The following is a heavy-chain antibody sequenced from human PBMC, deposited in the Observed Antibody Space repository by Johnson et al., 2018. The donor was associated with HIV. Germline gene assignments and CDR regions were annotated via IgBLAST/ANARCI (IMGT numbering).Heavy chain of an antibody. V-gene: IGHV3-30-3*01. CDR3: ASHLGDYYGDYNMGGAVDI. CDR2: ISYDGSNK. CDR1: GFTFSSYA. Sequence: QMQLVESGGGLVKPGGSLRLSCAASGFTFSSYAMHWVRQAPGKGLEWVAVISYDGSNKYYADSVKGRFTISRDNSKNTLYLQMNSLRAEDTAVYYCASHLGDYYGDYNMGGAVDIWGQGTMVTVSS. D-gene: IGHD4-17*01. J-gene: IGHJ3*02.